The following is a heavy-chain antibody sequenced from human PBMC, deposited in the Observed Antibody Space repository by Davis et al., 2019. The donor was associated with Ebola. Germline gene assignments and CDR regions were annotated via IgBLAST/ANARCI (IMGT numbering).Heavy chain of an antibody. CDR1: GFTFDDYA. J-gene: IGHJ4*02. D-gene: IGHD3-10*01. V-gene: IGHV3-9*01. CDR3: AKAVTPMDYFDY. Sequence: SLKISCAASGFTFDDYAMHWVRQAPGKGPEWVLGISLNSDSTPQADSVKGRFTISRDNAKNSLYLQTNSLRAEDTALYYCAKAVTPMDYFDYWGQGTLVTVSS. CDR2: ISLNSDST.